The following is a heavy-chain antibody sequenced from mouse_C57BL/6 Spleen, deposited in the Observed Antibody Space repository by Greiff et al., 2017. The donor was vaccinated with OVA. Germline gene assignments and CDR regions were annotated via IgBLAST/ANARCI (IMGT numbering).Heavy chain of an antibody. V-gene: IGHV1-61*01. D-gene: IGHD2-4*01. J-gene: IGHJ1*03. CDR2: IYPSDSET. CDR3: ARSDDYDWDFDV. CDR1: GYTFTSYW. Sequence: QVQLQQPGAELVRPGSSVKLSCKASGYTFTSYWMDWVKQRPGQGLEWIGNIYPSDSETHYNQKFKDKATLTVDKSSSTAYMQLSSLTSEDSAVYYCARSDDYDWDFDVWGTGTTVTVSS.